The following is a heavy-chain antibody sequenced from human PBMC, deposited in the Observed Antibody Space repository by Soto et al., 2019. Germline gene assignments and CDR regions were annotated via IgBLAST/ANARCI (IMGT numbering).Heavy chain of an antibody. CDR3: PFGGGYDYTSYYWAF. CDR1: GFTFSNAW. CDR2: IKSKTDGGTT. D-gene: IGHD6-19*01. J-gene: IGHJ6*03. Sequence: GGSLRLSCAASGFTFSNAWRSWVRQAPGKGLEWVGRIKSKTDGGTTDYAAPVKGRFTISRDDSKNTLYLQMNSLKTEDTAVYSFPFGGGYDYTSYYWAFGGKGPRVPVSS. V-gene: IGHV3-15*01.